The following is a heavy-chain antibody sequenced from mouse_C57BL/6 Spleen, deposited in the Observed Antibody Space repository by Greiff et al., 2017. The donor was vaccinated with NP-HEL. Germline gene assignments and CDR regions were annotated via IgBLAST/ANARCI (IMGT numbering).Heavy chain of an antibody. V-gene: IGHV1-82*01. Sequence: QLQQSGPELVKPGASVKISCKASGYAFSSSWMNWVKQRPGKGLEWIGRIYPGDGDTNYNGKFKGKATLTADKSSSTAYMQLSSLTSEDSAVYFCAREDYDGFAYWGQGTLVTVSA. J-gene: IGHJ3*01. CDR2: IYPGDGDT. D-gene: IGHD2-4*01. CDR1: GYAFSSSW. CDR3: AREDYDGFAY.